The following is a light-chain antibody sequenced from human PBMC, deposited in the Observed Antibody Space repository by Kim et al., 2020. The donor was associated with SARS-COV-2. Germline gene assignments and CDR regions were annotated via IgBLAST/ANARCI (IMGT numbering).Light chain of an antibody. J-gene: IGKJ2*03. CDR3: QQRRDWPPENS. CDR2: HAF. V-gene: IGKV3-11*01. Sequence: EIVLTQSPATLSLSPGERATLSCRTSQSVDSHLAWFQQKPGQAPRLLIYHAFIRATGIPARFSGSGSGTDFTLTISGLEPEDFAVYYCQQRRDWPPENSFGQGTKLEI. CDR1: QSVDSH.